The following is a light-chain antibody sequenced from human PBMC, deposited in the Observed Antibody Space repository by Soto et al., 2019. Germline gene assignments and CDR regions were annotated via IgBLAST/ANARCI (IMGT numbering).Light chain of an antibody. V-gene: IGKV1-5*01. CDR2: DAS. CDR1: QSISSW. Sequence: DIQMTQSPSTLSASAGDRVTITCRASQSISSWLAWYQQKPGKAPKLLIYDASSLESGVPSRFSGSGSGTEFTLTISSLQPDDFATYYCQQYNSYPITFGGGTKVEIK. J-gene: IGKJ4*01. CDR3: QQYNSYPIT.